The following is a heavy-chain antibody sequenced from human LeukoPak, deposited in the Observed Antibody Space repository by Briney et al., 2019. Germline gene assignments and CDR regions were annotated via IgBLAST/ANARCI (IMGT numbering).Heavy chain of an antibody. V-gene: IGHV4-59*01. D-gene: IGHD4-17*01. CDR2: IYYSGST. CDR3: ARDLNDYGDYGLLNY. J-gene: IGHJ4*02. Sequence: SETLSLTCAVSGGSISSYYWSWIRQPPGKGLEWIGYIYYSGSTNYNPSLKSRVTISVDTSKNQFSLKLSSVTAADTAVYYCARDLNDYGDYGLLNYWGQGTLVTVSS. CDR1: GGSISSYY.